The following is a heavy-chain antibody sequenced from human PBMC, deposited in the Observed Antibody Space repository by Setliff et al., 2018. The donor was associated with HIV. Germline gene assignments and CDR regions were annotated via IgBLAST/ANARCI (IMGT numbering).Heavy chain of an antibody. J-gene: IGHJ4*02. V-gene: IGHV3-23*01. D-gene: IGHD1-1*01. CDR3: ANRLRGYNKWYYFDY. CDR1: GFTFSSYA. CDR2: MSGSTGDT. Sequence: PGGSLRLSCAASGFTFSSYAMSWVRQAPGKGLEWVATMSGSTGDTYYADSVKGRFTISRDNPKNTLSLQMNSLGAEDTAVYYCANRLRGYNKWYYFDYWGQGTLVTVSS.